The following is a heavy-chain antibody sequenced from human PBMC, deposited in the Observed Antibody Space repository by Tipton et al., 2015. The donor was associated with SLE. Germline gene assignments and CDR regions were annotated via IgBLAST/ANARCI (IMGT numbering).Heavy chain of an antibody. V-gene: IGHV4-39*01. Sequence: TLSLTCTVSGDSISSSSDYWGWIRQPPGKGLEWIGSVYYSGITYYNSSLKSRVTISVDMSKNQVSLKLSSVTAADTAVYYCARVAPTEVFDYWGQGTLVTVSS. J-gene: IGHJ4*02. CDR2: VYYSGIT. CDR3: ARVAPTEVFDY. CDR1: GDSISSSSDY. D-gene: IGHD1-1*01.